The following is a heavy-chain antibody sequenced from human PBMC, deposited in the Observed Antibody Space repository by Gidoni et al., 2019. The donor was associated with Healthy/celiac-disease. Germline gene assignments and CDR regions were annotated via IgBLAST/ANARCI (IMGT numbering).Heavy chain of an antibody. J-gene: IGHJ4*02. Sequence: QVQLVQSGAEVKKRGSSVQVSCKASGDTVRSYAISCVRQAPGQGLEWMGGTSPICGTANYAQKFQGRVTITADESTSTAYMELSSLRSEDTAVYYCAGETTVTTKFDYWGQGTLVTVSS. CDR3: AGETTVTTKFDY. D-gene: IGHD4-17*01. CDR2: TSPICGTA. CDR1: GDTVRSYA. V-gene: IGHV1-69*01.